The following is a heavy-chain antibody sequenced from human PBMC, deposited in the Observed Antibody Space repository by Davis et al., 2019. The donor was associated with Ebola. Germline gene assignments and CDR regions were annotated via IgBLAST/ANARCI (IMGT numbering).Heavy chain of an antibody. J-gene: IGHJ6*02. V-gene: IGHV3-30*18. CDR3: SKPGGSGDGIYFGFDD. Sequence: GESLNISCAASGFTVSNNYMSLVRQAPGKGLEWGAVISYAGTNNDYADFLQGRFTISRDDSKNTVFLQMSRLSTEDTAMHNCSKPGGSGDGIYFGFDDWGQGTTVTVSS. D-gene: IGHD6-19*01. CDR2: ISYAGTNN. CDR1: GFTVSNNY.